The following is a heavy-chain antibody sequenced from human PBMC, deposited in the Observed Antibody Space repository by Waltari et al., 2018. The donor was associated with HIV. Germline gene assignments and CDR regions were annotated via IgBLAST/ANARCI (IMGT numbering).Heavy chain of an antibody. CDR3: ALMRAHISILRVGVNYGLHA. CDR2: IDSDYDK. V-gene: IGHV2-70*15. D-gene: IGHD2-21*01. J-gene: IGHJ6*01. Sequence: QVTLRESGPALVKPTQTLTLTCSFAGFSLDTLGMSVSWIRQSPGKALEWLARIDSDYDKHYTPCLKTRRSVSKDTSIEVVVLKLTNMDPVDTATYYCALMRAHISILRVGVNYGLHAWGPGTTVIVSS. CDR1: GFSLDTLGMS.